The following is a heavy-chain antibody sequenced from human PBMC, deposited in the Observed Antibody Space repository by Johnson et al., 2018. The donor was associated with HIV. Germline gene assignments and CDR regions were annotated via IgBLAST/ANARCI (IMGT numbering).Heavy chain of an antibody. Sequence: VQLVESGGVVVQPGGSLRLSCAASGFTFDDYTMHWVRQAPGKGLEWVSLISWDGGSTYYADSVKGRFTISRDNSKNSLYLQMNSLRPEDTAVYYCAKTLGYDSSGYHDGFDIWGQGTLVTVSS. CDR3: AKTLGYDSSGYHDGFDI. V-gene: IGHV3-43*01. CDR1: GFTFDDYT. J-gene: IGHJ3*02. CDR2: ISWDGGST. D-gene: IGHD3-22*01.